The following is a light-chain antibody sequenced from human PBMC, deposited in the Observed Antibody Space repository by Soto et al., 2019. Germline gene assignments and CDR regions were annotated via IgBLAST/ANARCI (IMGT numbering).Light chain of an antibody. CDR2: DAS. Sequence: EIVLTQSPATLSLSPGERATLSCRASQSVSTYLAWYQQKPGQTPRLLIYDASNRATGIPARFSGSGSGTDFTLTISTLEPEDFAVYYCQQRSDSPLTFGGWTKVDIK. CDR3: QQRSDSPLT. CDR1: QSVSTY. J-gene: IGKJ4*01. V-gene: IGKV3-11*01.